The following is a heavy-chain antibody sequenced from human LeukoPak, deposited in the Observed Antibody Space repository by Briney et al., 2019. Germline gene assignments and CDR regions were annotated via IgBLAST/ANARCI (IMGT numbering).Heavy chain of an antibody. CDR3: ASHIAATGTLDY. J-gene: IGHJ4*02. V-gene: IGHV4-59*01. D-gene: IGHD6-6*01. Sequence: PSETLSLTCTVSGGSISSYYWSWIRQPPGKGLEWIGYIYYSGSTNYNPSLKSRVTISVDTSKNQFSLKLSSVTAADTAVYYCASHIAATGTLDYWGQGTLVTVSS. CDR1: GGSISSYY. CDR2: IYYSGST.